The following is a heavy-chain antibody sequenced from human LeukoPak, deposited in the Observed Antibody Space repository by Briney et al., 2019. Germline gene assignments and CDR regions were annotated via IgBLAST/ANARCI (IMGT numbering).Heavy chain of an antibody. D-gene: IGHD3-22*01. CDR2: ISSSSVTI. CDR1: GFTFNSYS. J-gene: IGHJ4*02. CDR3: ARGGYYDSSGRNFDY. Sequence: GGSLRLSCVASGFTFNSYSMNWVRQAPGKGLEWVSYISSSSVTIYYADSVKGRFTISRDNAKNSLYLQMNSLRDEDTAVYYCARGGYYDSSGRNFDYWGQGTLVTVSS. V-gene: IGHV3-48*02.